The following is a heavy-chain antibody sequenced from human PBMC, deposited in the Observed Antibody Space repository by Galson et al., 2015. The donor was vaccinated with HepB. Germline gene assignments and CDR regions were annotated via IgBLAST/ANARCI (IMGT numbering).Heavy chain of an antibody. CDR2: IYWDDDQ. Sequence: PALVKPTQTLTLTCTFSVFSLSTREEGVGVAWIRQPPGKALEWLALIYWDDDQRYSPSLKNRLTITKDSSKDQVVLIMTKMDPMDTATYYCAHIRDSASVRFDSWGQGAQVTVSS. V-gene: IGHV2-5*02. CDR3: AHIRDSASVRFDS. D-gene: IGHD4-17*01. CDR1: VFSLSTREEG. J-gene: IGHJ4*02.